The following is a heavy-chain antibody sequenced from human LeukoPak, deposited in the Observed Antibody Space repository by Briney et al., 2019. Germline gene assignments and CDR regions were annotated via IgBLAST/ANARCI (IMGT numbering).Heavy chain of an antibody. CDR2: IIPIFGTA. CDR3: AREGNVTDSSGYYYVPGSFDY. Sequence: ASVKVSCKASGGTFSSYAISWVRQAPGQGLEWMGGIIPIFGTANYAQKFQGRVTITADESTSTAYMELSSLRSEDTAVYYCAREGNVTDSSGYYYVPGSFDYWGQGTLVTVSS. CDR1: GGTFSSYA. D-gene: IGHD3-22*01. J-gene: IGHJ4*02. V-gene: IGHV1-69*13.